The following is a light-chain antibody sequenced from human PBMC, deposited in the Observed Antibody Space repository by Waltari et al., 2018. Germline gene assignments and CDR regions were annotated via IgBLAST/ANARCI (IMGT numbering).Light chain of an antibody. Sequence: DVQMTQSPSTMSAFVGDRVTITCRASQSISNWVAWYQQKPGRAPTLLIYKAANLHSGVPSRFSGSGSGTDFTLTINSLQPDDFATYYCQQYNNYYTFGQGTKLEIK. CDR3: QQYNNYYT. V-gene: IGKV1-5*03. CDR1: QSISNW. CDR2: KAA. J-gene: IGKJ2*01.